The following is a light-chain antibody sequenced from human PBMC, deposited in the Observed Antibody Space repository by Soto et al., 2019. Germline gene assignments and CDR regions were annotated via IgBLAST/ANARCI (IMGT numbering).Light chain of an antibody. CDR1: QSISSY. J-gene: IGKJ4*01. V-gene: IGKV1-39*01. CDR3: QQSYSTPLT. CDR2: AAS. Sequence: DIQMTQSPSSLSASVGDRVTITCRASQSISSYLNWYQQKPGKAPKLLIYAASSLQSGVPSSCSSSGAATDFTLNISSLQPEDVSTYYVQQSYSTPLTFGGGTKVDIK.